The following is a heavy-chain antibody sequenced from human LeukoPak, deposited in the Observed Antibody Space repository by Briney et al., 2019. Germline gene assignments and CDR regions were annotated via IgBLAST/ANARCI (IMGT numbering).Heavy chain of an antibody. J-gene: IGHJ4*02. D-gene: IGHD4-17*01. CDR3: ARATTTVTTPFDY. Sequence: PGGSLRLSCAASGFTFSSYAMSWVRQAPGKGLEWVSAISGGGDSTYYADSVKGRFTISRDNSKNTLYLQMNSLRAEDTAVYYCARATTTVTTPFDYWGQGTLVTVSS. V-gene: IGHV3-23*01. CDR1: GFTFSSYA. CDR2: ISGGGDST.